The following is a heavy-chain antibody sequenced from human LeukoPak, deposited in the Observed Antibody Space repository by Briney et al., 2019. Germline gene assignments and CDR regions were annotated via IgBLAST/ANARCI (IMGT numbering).Heavy chain of an antibody. V-gene: IGHV4-31*03. CDR1: GGSISSGGYY. J-gene: IGHJ6*03. CDR3: ARSKGRESGSYKILYYYYYYMDV. CDR2: IYYSGST. D-gene: IGHD1-26*01. Sequence: SETLSLTCTVSGGSISSGGYYWSWIRQHPGKGLEWIGYIYYSGSTYYNPSLKSRVTISVDTSKNQFSLKLSSVTAADTAVYYCARSKGRESGSYKILYYYYYYMDVWGKGTTVTVSS.